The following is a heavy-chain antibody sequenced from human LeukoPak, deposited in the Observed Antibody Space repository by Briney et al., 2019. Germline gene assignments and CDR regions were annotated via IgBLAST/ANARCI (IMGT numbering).Heavy chain of an antibody. Sequence: SVKVSCKDSGYTFTGYYMHWVQQAPGQGLEWMGRINPNSGGTNYAQKFQGRVTMTRDTSISTAYMELSRLRSDDTAVYYCARDRSSSSRWYYYYGMDVWGQGTTVTVSS. D-gene: IGHD6-6*01. CDR1: GYTFTGYY. CDR2: INPNSGGT. V-gene: IGHV1-2*06. J-gene: IGHJ6*02. CDR3: ARDRSSSSRWYYYYGMDV.